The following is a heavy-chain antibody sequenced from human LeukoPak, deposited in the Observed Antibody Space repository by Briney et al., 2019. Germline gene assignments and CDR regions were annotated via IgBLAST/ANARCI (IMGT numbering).Heavy chain of an antibody. D-gene: IGHD3-22*01. Sequence: ASVKVSCKASGYSFTSYGITWVRQAPGQGLEWMGWISAYSGNTNYAQKFQGRVTMTTDTSTNTAYMELRSLTSDDTAVYYCARTTERYDRSGYWVYYFDYWGQGTLVTVSS. CDR1: GYSFTSYG. CDR3: ARTTERYDRSGYWVYYFDY. J-gene: IGHJ4*02. CDR2: ISAYSGNT. V-gene: IGHV1-18*01.